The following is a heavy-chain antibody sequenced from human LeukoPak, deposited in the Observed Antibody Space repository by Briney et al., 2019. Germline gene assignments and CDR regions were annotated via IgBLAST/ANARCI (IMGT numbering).Heavy chain of an antibody. V-gene: IGHV3-21*01. D-gene: IGHD2-2*01. CDR3: AREDCSSTSCPTYFDY. J-gene: IGHJ4*02. CDR1: GFTFSSYS. Sequence: PGGSLRLSCAASGFTFSSYSMNWVRQAPGKGLEWVSSISSSSSYIYYADSVKGRFTISRDNAKNSLYLQMNSLRAEDTAVYYCAREDCSSTSCPTYFDYWGQGTLVTVSS. CDR2: ISSSSSYI.